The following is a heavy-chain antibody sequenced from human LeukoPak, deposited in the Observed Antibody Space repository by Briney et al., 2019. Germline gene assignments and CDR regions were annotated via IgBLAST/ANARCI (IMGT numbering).Heavy chain of an antibody. CDR3: ARANDDFWSFRY. J-gene: IGHJ4*02. D-gene: IGHD3-3*01. CDR1: GYTFTGYY. Sequence: GASVKVSCKASGYTFTGYYMHWVRQAPGQGLEWMGGIIPISGTANYAQKFQGRVTITADESTSTAYMELSSLRSEDTAVYYCARANDDFWSFRYWGQGTLVTVSS. CDR2: IIPISGTA. V-gene: IGHV1-69*13.